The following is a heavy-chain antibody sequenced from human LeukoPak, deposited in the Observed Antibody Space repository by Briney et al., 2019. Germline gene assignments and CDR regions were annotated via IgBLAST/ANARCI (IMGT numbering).Heavy chain of an antibody. J-gene: IGHJ4*02. Sequence: QTGGSLRLSCAASGFTFSSYAMSWVRQAPGKGLEWVSAISGSGGSTHYADSVKGRFTISRDNSKNTLYLQMNSLRAEDTAVYYCAKDLGFGELGLDYWGQGTLVTVSS. D-gene: IGHD3-10*01. CDR3: AKDLGFGELGLDY. CDR1: GFTFSSYA. CDR2: ISGSGGST. V-gene: IGHV3-23*01.